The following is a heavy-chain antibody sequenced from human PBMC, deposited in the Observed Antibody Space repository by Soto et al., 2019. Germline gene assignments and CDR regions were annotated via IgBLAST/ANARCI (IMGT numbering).Heavy chain of an antibody. D-gene: IGHD6-19*01. CDR2: ISSSSSYI. CDR1: GFTFSSYS. V-gene: IGHV3-21*01. J-gene: IGHJ4*02. Sequence: GGSLRLSCAASGFTFSSYSMNWVRQAPGKGLEWVSSISSSSSYIYYADSVKGRFTISRDNAKNSLYLQMNSLRAEDTAVYYCARESPFGWGESDYWGQGTLVTVSS. CDR3: ARESPFGWGESDY.